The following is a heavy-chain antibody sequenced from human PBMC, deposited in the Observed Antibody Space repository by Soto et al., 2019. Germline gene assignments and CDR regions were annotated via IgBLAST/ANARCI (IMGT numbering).Heavy chain of an antibody. Sequence: GSLRLSCAASGFPFNSYASSWVRQAPGKGLEWVSAISGGGDYTYDADSVKAWLTISRDKSKNKLNLQMSRLRAEDTAVYYCARAPDIAARLKYYYYGMDVWGQGTTVTVSS. CDR2: ISGGGDYT. D-gene: IGHD6-6*01. CDR3: ARAPDIAARLKYYYYGMDV. CDR1: GFPFNSYA. V-gene: IGHV3-23*01. J-gene: IGHJ6*02.